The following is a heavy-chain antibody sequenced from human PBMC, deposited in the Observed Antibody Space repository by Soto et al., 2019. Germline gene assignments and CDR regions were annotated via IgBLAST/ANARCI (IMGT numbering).Heavy chain of an antibody. CDR2: ISYDGSNK. CDR3: AKGGGSSWYGGYYYGMDV. J-gene: IGHJ6*01. Sequence: QVQLVESGGGVVQPGRSLRLSCAASGFTFSSYGMHWVRQAPGKGLEWVAVISYDGSNKYYADSVKGRFTISRDNSKNTLYLQMNSLRAEDTAVYYCAKGGGSSWYGGYYYGMDVW. CDR1: GFTFSSYG. V-gene: IGHV3-30*18. D-gene: IGHD6-13*01.